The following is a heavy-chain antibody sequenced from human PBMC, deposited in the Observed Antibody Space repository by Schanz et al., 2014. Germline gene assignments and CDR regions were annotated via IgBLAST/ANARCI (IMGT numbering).Heavy chain of an antibody. Sequence: QVQLVQSGAEVQKPGASVMLSCKTSGYSFNLFGVSWVRQAPGQGLEWMGWISAYNGNMNYAPKFQGRVTMTTDTSTSTAYMELRNLRSDDTAVYYCARELCSSTTCYVRYDPWGQGTLVTVSS. J-gene: IGHJ5*02. CDR1: GYSFNLFG. D-gene: IGHD2-2*01. V-gene: IGHV1-18*04. CDR3: ARELCSSTTCYVRYDP. CDR2: ISAYNGNM.